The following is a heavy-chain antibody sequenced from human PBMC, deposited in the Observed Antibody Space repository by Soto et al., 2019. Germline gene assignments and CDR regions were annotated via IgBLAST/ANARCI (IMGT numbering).Heavy chain of an antibody. D-gene: IGHD6-19*01. CDR2: ISGSGGST. Sequence: ASVKVSCKASGGTFSSYTISWVRQAPGKGLEWVSAISGSGGSTYYADSVKGRFTISRDNSKNTLYLQMNSLRAEDTAVYYCARRSSGWYFDYWGQGTLVTVSS. CDR3: ARRSSGWYFDY. V-gene: IGHV3-23*01. J-gene: IGHJ4*02. CDR1: GGTFSSYT.